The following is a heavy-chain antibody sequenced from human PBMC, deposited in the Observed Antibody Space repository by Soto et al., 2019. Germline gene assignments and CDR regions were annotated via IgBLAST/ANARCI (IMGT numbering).Heavy chain of an antibody. V-gene: IGHV4-39*01. Sequence: SETLSLTCTVPGGSISSSSYYWGWIRQPPGKGLEWIGSIYYSGSTYYNPSLKSRVTISVDTSKNQCSLKLSSVTAADTAVYYCARPVRGVTDYYYYGMDVWGQGTTVTVSS. CDR3: ARPVRGVTDYYYYGMDV. J-gene: IGHJ6*02. CDR2: IYYSGST. CDR1: GGSISSSSYY. D-gene: IGHD3-10*01.